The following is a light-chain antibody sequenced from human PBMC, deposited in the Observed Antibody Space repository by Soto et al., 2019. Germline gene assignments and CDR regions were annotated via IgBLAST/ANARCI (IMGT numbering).Light chain of an antibody. CDR1: QTISSN. J-gene: IGKJ4*01. V-gene: IGKV3-15*01. CDR2: GAS. Sequence: EIVMTQSPATLSLSPGVRATLSCRASQTISSNLAWYQQKPGQAPRLLLYGASTRATGVPARFSGSVSGTEFTLSISSLRSEHFAVYYCHQYNCCPLTCGGGPMVEFK. CDR3: HQYNCCPLT.